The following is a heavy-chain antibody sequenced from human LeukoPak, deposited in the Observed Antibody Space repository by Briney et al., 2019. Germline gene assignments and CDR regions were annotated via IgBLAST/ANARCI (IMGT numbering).Heavy chain of an antibody. D-gene: IGHD3-22*01. V-gene: IGHV1-2*02. CDR3: ARDYYDSSGYYYVFDY. CDR1: GYTFTGYY. CDR2: INPNSGGT. Sequence: ASVKVSCKASGYTFTGYYMHWVRQAPGQGLEWMGWINPNSGGTNYAQKFQGRVTMTRDTSISTAYMELSRLRSDDTAVYYCARDYYDSSGYYYVFDYWGQGTLVTVSP. J-gene: IGHJ4*02.